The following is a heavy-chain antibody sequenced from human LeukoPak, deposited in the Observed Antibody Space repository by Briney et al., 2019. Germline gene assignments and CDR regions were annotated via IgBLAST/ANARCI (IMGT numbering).Heavy chain of an antibody. V-gene: IGHV4-39*01. CDR3: ARQPTGAWQWTFDN. CDR2: IYYSGIT. J-gene: IGHJ4*02. Sequence: SETLSLTCTVSGGSISSSSYYWGWIRQPPGEGLEWIGSIYYSGITYCNPSLKSRVTVSADTSKNQFSLKVNSVTAADTAVYYCARQPTGAWQWTFDNWGQGTLVTVSS. CDR1: GGSISSSSYY. D-gene: IGHD6-19*01.